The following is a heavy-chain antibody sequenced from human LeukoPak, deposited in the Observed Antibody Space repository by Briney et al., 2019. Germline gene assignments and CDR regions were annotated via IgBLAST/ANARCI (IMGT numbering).Heavy chain of an antibody. CDR3: AKARGAALGTWCFDY. CDR1: GFSFSSHG. Sequence: GGSLRLSCAASGFSFSSHGMHWVRQAPGKGLEWVAVISYDGSNKYYADSVKGRFTISRDNSKNTLYLQMNSLRAEDTAVYYCAKARGAALGTWCFDYWGQGALVTVSS. CDR2: ISYDGSNK. J-gene: IGHJ4*02. V-gene: IGHV3-30*18. D-gene: IGHD6-13*01.